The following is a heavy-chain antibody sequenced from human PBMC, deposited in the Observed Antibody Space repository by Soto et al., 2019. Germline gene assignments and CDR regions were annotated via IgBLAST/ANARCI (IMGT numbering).Heavy chain of an antibody. V-gene: IGHV1-18*01. CDR1: GYTFSSYG. D-gene: IGHD2-15*01. J-gene: IGHJ6*02. CDR2: ISAYNGNT. CDR3: ARDLARYCSGGSCYPRRHGMDV. Sequence: DSVKVSCTASGYTFSSYGISWVRQAPGRGLEWMGWISAYNGNTNYAQKLQGRVTMTTDTSTSTAYMELRSLRSDDTAVYYCARDLARYCSGGSCYPRRHGMDVWGQGTTVTVSS.